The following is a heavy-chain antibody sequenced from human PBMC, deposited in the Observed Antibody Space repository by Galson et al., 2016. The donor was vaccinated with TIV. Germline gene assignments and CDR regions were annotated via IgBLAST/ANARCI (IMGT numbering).Heavy chain of an antibody. V-gene: IGHV3-7*05. CDR3: AREGSADYDWGRAHFDY. D-gene: IGHD3-16*01. J-gene: IGHJ4*02. CDR2: VKHDGSET. Sequence: SLRLSCAASGFTFDNYWMTWVRQAPGRGLEWVGSVKHDGSETKFGDSVKGRFTISRDNAKKSLYLQMNSLRAADTALYYCAREGSADYDWGRAHFDYWGQGTLVTVSS. CDR1: GFTFDNYW.